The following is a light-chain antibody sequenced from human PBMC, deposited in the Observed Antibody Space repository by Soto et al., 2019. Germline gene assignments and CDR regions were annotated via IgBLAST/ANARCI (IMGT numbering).Light chain of an antibody. V-gene: IGLV2-23*01. CDR2: EGT. J-gene: IGLJ2*01. CDR3: CSYAGSRTLV. CDR1: SSDVGAYNL. Sequence: QSVLTQPASVSGSPEQSITISCTGTSSDVGAYNLVSWYQQLPGKAPRLIIYEGTKRPSGISHRFSGSKSDNTASLTISGLRAEDEAHYHCCSYAGSRTLVFGGGTKVTVL.